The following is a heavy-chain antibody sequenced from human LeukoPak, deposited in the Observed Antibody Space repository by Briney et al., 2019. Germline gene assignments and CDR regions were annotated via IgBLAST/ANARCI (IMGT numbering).Heavy chain of an antibody. D-gene: IGHD2-8*01. CDR1: GFTFDNND. CDR3: AKDLRPDGVDNFDH. J-gene: IGHJ4*02. Sequence: PGGSLRLSCEVSGFTFDNNDMHWVRQTTGKGLEWVSAIGSAGYPYYADSVRGRFTITRDNAKQSLYLQMNSLRVEDTAIYYCAKDLRPDGVDNFDHWGQGILVTVSS. CDR2: IGSAGYP. V-gene: IGHV3-13*05.